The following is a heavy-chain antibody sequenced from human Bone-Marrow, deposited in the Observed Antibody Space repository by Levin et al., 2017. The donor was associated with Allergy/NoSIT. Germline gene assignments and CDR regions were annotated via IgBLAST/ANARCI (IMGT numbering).Heavy chain of an antibody. J-gene: IGHJ4*02. CDR2: ISASGDDT. CDR3: AKDRWCSDGLCPPDY. V-gene: IGHV3-23*01. D-gene: IGHD2-15*01. Sequence: LSLTCATSGFSLSDYAMNWVRQAPGKGLEWISIISASGDDTYYADSVKGRFTISRDISKSTLYLQMNSLGAEDTAVYYCAKDRWCSDGLCPPDYWGQGTLVTVSS. CDR1: GFSLSDYA.